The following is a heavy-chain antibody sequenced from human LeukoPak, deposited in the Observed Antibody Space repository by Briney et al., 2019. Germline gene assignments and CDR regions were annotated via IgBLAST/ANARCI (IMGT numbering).Heavy chain of an antibody. CDR3: ARRWGIDY. CDR1: GFTFDDYA. D-gene: IGHD7-27*01. Sequence: GGSLRLSCAASGFTFDDYAMHWVRQAPGKGLEWVSGISWNGGSIGYADSVKGRFTISRDNAKNSLYLQMNSLRAEDTAVYYCARRWGIDYWGQGTLVTVSS. V-gene: IGHV3-9*01. CDR2: ISWNGGSI. J-gene: IGHJ4*02.